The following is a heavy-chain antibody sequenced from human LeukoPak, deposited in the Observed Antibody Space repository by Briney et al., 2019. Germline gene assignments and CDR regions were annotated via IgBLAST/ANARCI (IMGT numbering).Heavy chain of an antibody. CDR1: GYTFTSYD. J-gene: IGHJ4*02. V-gene: IGHV1-8*01. D-gene: IGHD3-16*01. Sequence: GASVKVSCKASGYTFTSYDINWVRQATGQGLEWMGWMNPNSGNTGYAQKFQGRVTMTRNTSISTAYMELSSLRSEDTAVYYCARGPRVRFGHGYVYWGQGTLVTVSS. CDR2: MNPNSGNT. CDR3: ARGPRVRFGHGYVY.